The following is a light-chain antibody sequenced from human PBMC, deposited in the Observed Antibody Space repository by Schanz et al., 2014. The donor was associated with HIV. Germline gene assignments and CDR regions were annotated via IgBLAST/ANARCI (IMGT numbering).Light chain of an antibody. J-gene: IGKJ4*01. CDR2: GAS. CDR1: QSVTNTY. Sequence: EIVLTQSPGTLSLSPGERATLSCRASQSVTNTYLAWYLQRPGQAPRLLIYGASTRATGIPDRFSGSGSGTDFSLTISSLEPEDFAVYYCQQRSNWPRSFGGGTKVEIK. CDR3: QQRSNWPRS. V-gene: IGKV3D-20*02.